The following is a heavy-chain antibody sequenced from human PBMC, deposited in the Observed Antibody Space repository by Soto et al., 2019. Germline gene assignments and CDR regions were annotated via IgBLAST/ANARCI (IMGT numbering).Heavy chain of an antibody. CDR1: GGSITSSSHF. V-gene: IGHV4-39*01. D-gene: IGHD6-25*01. CDR3: AGQTFKIAAERYGRSNWLDP. Sequence: PSETLSLTCTASGGSITSSSHFWGWVRQPPGKGLEWIGTIYFTGNTYYTPSLKSRLTMSIDTSKNEFSLRLNSVTAADTAVYYCAGQTFKIAAERYGRSNWLDPWGPGTLVTVYS. J-gene: IGHJ5*02. CDR2: IYFTGNT.